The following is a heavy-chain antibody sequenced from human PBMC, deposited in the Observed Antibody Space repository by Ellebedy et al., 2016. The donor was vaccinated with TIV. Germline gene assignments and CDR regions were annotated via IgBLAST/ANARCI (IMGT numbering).Heavy chain of an antibody. CDR3: ARVGDSSGPLWGLYYYGMDV. CDR2: ISSSGSTI. J-gene: IGHJ6*02. Sequence: GESLKISXAASGFTFSDYYMSWIRQAPGKGLEWVSYISSSGSTIYYADSVKGRFTISRDNTKNTLYLQMNSLRAEDTAVYYCARVGDSSGPLWGLYYYGMDVWGQGTTVTVSS. V-gene: IGHV3-11*04. D-gene: IGHD3-22*01. CDR1: GFTFSDYY.